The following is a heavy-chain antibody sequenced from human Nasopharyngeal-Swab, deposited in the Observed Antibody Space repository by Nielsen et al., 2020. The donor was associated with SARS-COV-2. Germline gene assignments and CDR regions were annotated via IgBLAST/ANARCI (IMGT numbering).Heavy chain of an antibody. Sequence: SQTLSLTCAISGDSVSSNSAAWNWIRQSPSRGLEWLGRTYYRSKWYNDYAVSVKSRITINPDTSKNQFSLQLNSVTPEDTAVYYCARNGNYDSSGHDAVDIWGQGTMVTVSS. J-gene: IGHJ3*02. CDR1: GDSVSSNSAA. CDR3: ARNGNYDSSGHDAVDI. D-gene: IGHD3-22*01. CDR2: TYYRSKWYN. V-gene: IGHV6-1*01.